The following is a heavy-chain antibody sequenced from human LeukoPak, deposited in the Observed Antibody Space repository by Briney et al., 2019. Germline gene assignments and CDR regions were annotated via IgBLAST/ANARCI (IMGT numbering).Heavy chain of an antibody. CDR3: ASDGRQSGSYSNYFDY. J-gene: IGHJ4*02. Sequence: GGSLRLSCAASGVTFITSGMHWVRQAPGKGLEWVALIRYDGGNTYYADSVKGRFTISRDNSENTVSLQMNSLRGEDAALYYCASDGRQSGSYSNYFDYWGQGTLVTVSS. CDR2: IRYDGGNT. V-gene: IGHV3-30*02. D-gene: IGHD3-10*01. CDR1: GVTFITSG.